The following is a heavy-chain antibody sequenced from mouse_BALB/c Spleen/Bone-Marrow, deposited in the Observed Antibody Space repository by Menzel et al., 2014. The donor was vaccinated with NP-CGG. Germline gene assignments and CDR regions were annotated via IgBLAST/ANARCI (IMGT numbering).Heavy chain of an antibody. D-gene: IGHD1-1*01. Sequence: DVKVEESGGGLVQPGGSLKLSCAASGFDFXRYWMSWVRQAPGKGLEWIGEINPDSSTINYTPSLKDKFIISRDNAKNTLYLQMSKVRSEDTALYYCARLSYYGRFAYWGQGTLVTVSA. CDR3: ARLSYYGRFAY. CDR1: GFDFXRYW. V-gene: IGHV4-1*02. CDR2: INPDSSTI. J-gene: IGHJ3*01.